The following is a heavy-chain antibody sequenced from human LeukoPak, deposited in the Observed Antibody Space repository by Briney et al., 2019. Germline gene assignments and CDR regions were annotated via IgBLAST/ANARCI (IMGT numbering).Heavy chain of an antibody. D-gene: IGHD1-26*01. Sequence: PSETLSLTCAVYGGSFSGYYWSWIRQPPGKGLEWIGEINHSGSTNYNPSLKSRVTISVDTSKNQFSLKLSSVTAADTAVYYCASRGPKWEPPAWGQGTLVTVSS. V-gene: IGHV4-34*01. J-gene: IGHJ4*02. CDR1: GGSFSGYY. CDR2: INHSGST. CDR3: ASRGPKWEPPA.